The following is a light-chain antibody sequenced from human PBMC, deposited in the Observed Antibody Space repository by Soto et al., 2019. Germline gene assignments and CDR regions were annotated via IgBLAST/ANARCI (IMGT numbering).Light chain of an antibody. V-gene: IGKV4-1*01. CDR2: WAS. J-gene: IGKJ2*01. CDR3: QQYYSPPYT. Sequence: DIVMTQSPDSLAVSLGERATINCKSSQSVLYSSNNKNYLGWYQQKPGQTPKLLIYWASTRDSGLPDRFSSRGYGTDFTLPISSLQAEDVAVYYCQQYYSPPYTFGQGTRLEIK. CDR1: QSVLYSSNNKNY.